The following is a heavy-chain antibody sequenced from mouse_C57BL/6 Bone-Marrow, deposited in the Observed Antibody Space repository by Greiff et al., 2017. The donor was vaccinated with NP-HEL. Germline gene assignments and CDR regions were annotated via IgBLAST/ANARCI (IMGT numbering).Heavy chain of an antibody. CDR1: GYTFTEYT. CDR3: ARHEEEGLYYGYDGWFAY. J-gene: IGHJ3*01. D-gene: IGHD2-2*01. Sequence: QVQLQQSGAELVKPGASVKLSCKASGYTFTEYTIHWVKQRSGQGLEWIGWFYPGSGSIKYNEKFKDKATLTADKSSSTVYMELSRLTSEDSAFYFCARHEEEGLYYGYDGWFAYWGQGTLVTVSA. CDR2: FYPGSGSI. V-gene: IGHV1-62-2*01.